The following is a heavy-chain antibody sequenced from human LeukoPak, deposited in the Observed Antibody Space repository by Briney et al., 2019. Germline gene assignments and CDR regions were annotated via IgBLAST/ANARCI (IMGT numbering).Heavy chain of an antibody. CDR3: ARVTGYRIEDYFDY. J-gene: IGHJ4*02. V-gene: IGHV1-2*02. CDR2: INPNSGGT. D-gene: IGHD6-13*01. CDR1: GYTFTGYY. Sequence: ASVKVSCKASGYTFTGYYMHWVRHPPGQGHEPLGWINPNSGGTNYAQKFQGRVTMTRDTSISTAYMELSRLRSDDTAVYYCARVTGYRIEDYFDYWGQGTLVTVSS.